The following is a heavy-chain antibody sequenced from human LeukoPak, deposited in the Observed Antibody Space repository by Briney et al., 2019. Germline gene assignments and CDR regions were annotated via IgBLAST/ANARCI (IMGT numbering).Heavy chain of an antibody. J-gene: IGHJ5*01. D-gene: IGHD3-22*01. CDR3: ARRDSSGYSFDS. V-gene: IGHV5-51*01. CDR1: GYSFSLYW. Sequence: GESLKIPRKGSGYSFSLYWIAWVRQMPGKGLEWMGNIYPGDSDIRYSPSFQGQVTFSADKSISTAYLQWSSLKASDTAMYYCARRDSSGYSFDSWGQGTLVTVSS. CDR2: IYPGDSDI.